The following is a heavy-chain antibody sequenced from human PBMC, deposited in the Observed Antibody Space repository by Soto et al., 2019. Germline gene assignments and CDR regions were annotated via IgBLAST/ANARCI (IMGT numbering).Heavy chain of an antibody. Sequence: SETLSLTCTVSGGSISSGTYYWGWIRQPPGKGLEWIGSLYYTGRTYYSPSLKSRVAISVDTSKNHFSLNLTSVTAADTAVYYCARRLARGVIGWFDPWGQGTLVTVSS. J-gene: IGHJ5*02. CDR1: GGSISSGTYY. D-gene: IGHD3-10*01. V-gene: IGHV4-39*02. CDR2: LYYTGRT. CDR3: ARRLARGVIGWFDP.